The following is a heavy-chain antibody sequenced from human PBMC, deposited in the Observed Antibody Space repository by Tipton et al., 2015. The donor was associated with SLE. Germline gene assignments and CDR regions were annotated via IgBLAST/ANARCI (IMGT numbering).Heavy chain of an antibody. CDR1: GGSFSGYY. D-gene: IGHD6-13*01. CDR2: IYYSGST. V-gene: IGHV4-34*01. CDR3: ARQGSPTGFDY. J-gene: IGHJ4*02. Sequence: TLSLTCAVYGGSFSGYYWSWIRQPPGKGLEWIGSIYYSGSTYYNPSLKSRVTISVDTSKNQFSLKLSSVTAADTAVYYCARQGSPTGFDYWGQGTLVTVSS.